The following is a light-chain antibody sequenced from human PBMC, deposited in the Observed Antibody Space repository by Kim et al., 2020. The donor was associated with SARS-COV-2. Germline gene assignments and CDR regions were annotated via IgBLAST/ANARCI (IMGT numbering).Light chain of an antibody. J-gene: IGKJ1*01. CDR3: QQYDNWPPRWT. CDR2: SAS. Sequence: PGERATLSCRASQSVNSNLAWDQQKPGQAPRLLIFSASTRATGTPARFSGSGSGTEFTLTISSLQSADSAVYYCQQYDNWPPRWTFGQGTKVDIK. V-gene: IGKV3-15*01. CDR1: QSVNSN.